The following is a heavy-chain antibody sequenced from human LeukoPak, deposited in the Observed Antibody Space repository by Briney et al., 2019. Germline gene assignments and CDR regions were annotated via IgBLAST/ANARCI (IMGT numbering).Heavy chain of an antibody. Sequence: GGSLRLSCGVSGFTFSSYWMSWARQAPGKGLEWVANIKQDGSEKYYVDSVKGRFTVSRDNAKNSLYLQMNSLRAEDTAVYFCASQYTSSRIFDDWGQGTLVTVSS. CDR3: ASQYTSSRIFDD. J-gene: IGHJ4*02. CDR1: GFTFSSYW. V-gene: IGHV3-7*01. D-gene: IGHD6-13*01. CDR2: IKQDGSEK.